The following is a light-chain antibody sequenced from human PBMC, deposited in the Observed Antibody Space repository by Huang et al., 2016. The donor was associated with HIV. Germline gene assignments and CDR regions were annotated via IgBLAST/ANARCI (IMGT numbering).Light chain of an antibody. CDR2: GAT. Sequence: EIVMTQSPATLSVSPGERATLSCRASQSVSSKLAWYQQKPGQGPRLLIYGATTRATGIPARVSGSGSGTEFTLTISSLQSEDFGVYYCQQYNNWPPGTFGQGTKVEIK. CDR3: QQYNNWPPGT. J-gene: IGKJ1*01. CDR1: QSVSSK. V-gene: IGKV3-15*01.